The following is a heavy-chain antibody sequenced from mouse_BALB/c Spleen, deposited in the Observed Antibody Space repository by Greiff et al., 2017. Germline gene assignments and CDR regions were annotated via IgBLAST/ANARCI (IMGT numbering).Heavy chain of an antibody. CDR1: GYSITSGYY. CDR2: ISYDGSN. D-gene: IGHD2-1*01. J-gene: IGHJ2*01. Sequence: ESGPGLVKPSQSLSLTCSVTGYSITSGYYWNWIRQFPGNKLEWMGYISYDGSNNYNPSLKNRISITRDTSKNQFFLKLNSVTTEDTATYYCARDDGNYYFDYWGQGTTLTVSS. V-gene: IGHV3-6*02. CDR3: ARDDGNYYFDY.